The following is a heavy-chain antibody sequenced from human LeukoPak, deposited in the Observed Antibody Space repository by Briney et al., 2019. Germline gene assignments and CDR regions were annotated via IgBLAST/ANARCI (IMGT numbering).Heavy chain of an antibody. J-gene: IGHJ4*02. Sequence: GGSLRLSCAASGFTVSSNYMSWVRQAPGKGLEWVSVIYSGGSTYYADSVKGRFTISSDNSKNTLYLQMNSLRAEDTAVYYCASPGSSTSGPFDYWGQGTLVTVSS. D-gene: IGHD2-2*01. CDR3: ASPGSSTSGPFDY. CDR2: IYSGGST. CDR1: GFTVSSNY. V-gene: IGHV3-66*01.